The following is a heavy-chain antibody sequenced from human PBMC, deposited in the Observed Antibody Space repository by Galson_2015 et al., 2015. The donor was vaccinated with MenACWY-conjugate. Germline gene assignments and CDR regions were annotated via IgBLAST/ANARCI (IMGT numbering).Heavy chain of an antibody. J-gene: IGHJ4*02. CDR1: GNTFTAYY. D-gene: IGHD6-13*01. V-gene: IGHV1-2*06. CDR2: INPNSGGG. Sequence: SVKVSCKASGNTFTAYYFHWVRQAPGQGLEWMGRINPNSGGGNSAQRFQGRVTLTRDTSVSTLYMELNRLTPDDTAVYYCTRGPLRAAGDSFDSWGQGTLVTVS. CDR3: TRGPLRAAGDSFDS.